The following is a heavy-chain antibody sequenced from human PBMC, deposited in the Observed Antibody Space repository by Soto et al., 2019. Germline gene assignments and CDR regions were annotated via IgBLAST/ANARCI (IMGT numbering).Heavy chain of an antibody. J-gene: IGHJ4*02. D-gene: IGHD3-22*01. CDR2: IYSGGST. CDR3: ARSAMVIYYD. Sequence: PWRSLLLSWASSVFTVSTQYMVWVRQATGKGLEWVSVIYSGGSTYYADSVKGRVTISRDNSKKTLYLQMNSLRAEDTAVYYCARSAMVIYYDWGQGTMVTVSS. V-gene: IGHV3-53*01. CDR1: VFTVSTQY.